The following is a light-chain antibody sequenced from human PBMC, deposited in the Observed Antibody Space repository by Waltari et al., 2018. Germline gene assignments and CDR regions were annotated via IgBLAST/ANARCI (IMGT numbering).Light chain of an antibody. J-gene: IGLJ3*02. Sequence: QTVLTQPPSASGAPGQSVTISRSANNSYVASNAFDWHQQLPRTAPKLLIHSDNQRPTGVPDRFSGSKSGTSASLAIGGLRSEDEGDYYCALWDDSLNGLWLFGGGTKLTVL. CDR3: ALWDDSLNGLWL. CDR2: SDN. V-gene: IGLV1-44*01. CDR1: NSYVASNA.